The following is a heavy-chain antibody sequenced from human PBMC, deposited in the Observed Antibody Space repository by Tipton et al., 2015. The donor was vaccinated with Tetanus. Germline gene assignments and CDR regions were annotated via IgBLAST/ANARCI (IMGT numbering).Heavy chain of an antibody. CDR2: IYPGDSDT. J-gene: IGHJ6*02. CDR1: GYRFNDYW. CDR3: ARRSTSFYGVDV. Sequence: QLVQSGAEVKKPGESLRISCKTSGYRFNDYWIAWVRQMPGKGPEWMGVIYPGDSDTKFSPYFQGQVTLSVDKSISTAYLQWSSLKASDTAIYYCARRSTSFYGVDVWGQGTTVTVSS. V-gene: IGHV5-51*03.